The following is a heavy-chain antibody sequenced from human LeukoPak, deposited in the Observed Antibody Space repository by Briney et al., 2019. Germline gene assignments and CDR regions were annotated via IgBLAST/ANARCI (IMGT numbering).Heavy chain of an antibody. Sequence: GASVKVSCKASGYTFTSYDINWVRQATGQGLEWMGWMNPNSGNTGYAQKFQGRVTMTRNTSRSTAYMELSSLRSEDTAVYYCARGTGYCSGGSCYYQKNWFDPWGQGTLVTVSS. CDR3: ARGTGYCSGGSCYYQKNWFDP. CDR2: MNPNSGNT. V-gene: IGHV1-8*01. CDR1: GYTFTSYD. D-gene: IGHD2-15*01. J-gene: IGHJ5*02.